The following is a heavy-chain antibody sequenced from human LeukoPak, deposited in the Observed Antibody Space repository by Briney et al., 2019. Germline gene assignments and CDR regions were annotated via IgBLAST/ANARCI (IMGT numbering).Heavy chain of an antibody. CDR1: GVTFSSHW. Sequence: PGGSLRLSCVVSGVTFSSHWMSWVRQAPGKGLEWVANIKQDGSERYYVDSVKGRFTISRDNAKRSLYLQMNSLRDEDTAVYYCARDPASGGFDSWGQGILVTVSS. CDR3: ARDPASGGFDS. J-gene: IGHJ4*02. V-gene: IGHV3-7*01. D-gene: IGHD2-15*01. CDR2: IKQDGSER.